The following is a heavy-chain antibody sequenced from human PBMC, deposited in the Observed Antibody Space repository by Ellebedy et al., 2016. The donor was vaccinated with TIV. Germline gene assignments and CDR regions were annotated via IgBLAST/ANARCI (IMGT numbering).Heavy chain of an antibody. CDR3: ARDRDSGYDHFDR. CDR1: GFIFRSYS. D-gene: IGHD5-12*01. CDR2: ISGNSYHI. Sequence: GESLKISCAGSGFIFRSYSMSWVRQAPGKGLEWVSSISGNSYHIYHADSVRGRFTISRDNAKNSLYLQMNSLRAEDTAVYYCARDRDSGYDHFDRWGQGTLVTVSS. V-gene: IGHV3-21*01. J-gene: IGHJ4*02.